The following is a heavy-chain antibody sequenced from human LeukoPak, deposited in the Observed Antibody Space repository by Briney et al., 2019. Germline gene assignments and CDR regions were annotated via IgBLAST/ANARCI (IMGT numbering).Heavy chain of an antibody. CDR2: ISGSGGST. D-gene: IGHD4-17*01. Sequence: GGSLRLSCAASGFTFIEYEMNWVRQAPGKGLEWVSAISGSGGSTYYADSVKGRFTISRDNSKNTLYLQMNSLRAEDTAVYYCAKKAVGKTGDPGPFAGWGQGTLVTVSS. J-gene: IGHJ4*02. CDR3: AKKAVGKTGDPGPFAG. V-gene: IGHV3-23*01. CDR1: GFTFIEYE.